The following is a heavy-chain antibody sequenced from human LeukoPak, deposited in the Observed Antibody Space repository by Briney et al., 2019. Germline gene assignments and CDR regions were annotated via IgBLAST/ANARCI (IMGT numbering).Heavy chain of an antibody. D-gene: IGHD3-10*02. Sequence: ASVKVSCKASGYTFTGYYMHWVRQAPGQGLEWMGWISSYNGNTNYAQKLQGRVTMTTDTSTSTAYMELRSLRSDDTAVYYCCSGSYRGKIDYWGQGTLVTVSS. CDR2: ISSYNGNT. V-gene: IGHV1-18*04. CDR3: CSGSYRGKIDY. J-gene: IGHJ4*02. CDR1: GYTFTGYY.